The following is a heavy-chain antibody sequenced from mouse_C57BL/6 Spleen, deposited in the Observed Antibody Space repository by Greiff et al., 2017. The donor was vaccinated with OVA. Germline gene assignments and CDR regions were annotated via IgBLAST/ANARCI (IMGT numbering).Heavy chain of an antibody. J-gene: IGHJ3*01. CDR2: LYPGVGDT. V-gene: IGHV1-82*01. CDR1: GYAFSSSW. CDR3: ARSTAQATAWFAY. D-gene: IGHD3-2*02. Sequence: VKLVESGPELVKPGASVKISCKASGYAFSSSWMNWVKQRPGKGLEWIGRLYPGVGDTNYNGKFKGKATLTADKSSSTAYMQLSSLTSEDSAVYVGARSTAQATAWFAYWGQGTLVTVSA.